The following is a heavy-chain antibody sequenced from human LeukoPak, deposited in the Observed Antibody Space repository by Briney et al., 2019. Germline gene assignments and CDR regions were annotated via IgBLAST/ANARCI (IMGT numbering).Heavy chain of an antibody. CDR2: IYYSGST. CDR1: GGSISSSSYY. CDR3: ARGSQYIYDNSAFFSHDY. V-gene: IGHV4-39*07. D-gene: IGHD3-22*01. Sequence: SETLSLTCTVSGGSISSSSYYWGWIRQPPGKGLEWIGSIYYSGSTYYNPSLKSRVTISVDTSKNQFSLKLSSVTAADTAVYFCARGSQYIYDNSAFFSHDYWGQGTLVTVSS. J-gene: IGHJ4*02.